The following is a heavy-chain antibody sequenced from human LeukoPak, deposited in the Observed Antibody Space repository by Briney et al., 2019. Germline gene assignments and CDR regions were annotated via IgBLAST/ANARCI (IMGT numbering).Heavy chain of an antibody. CDR1: GDPIDTYY. D-gene: IGHD4-17*01. V-gene: IGHV4-4*07. CDR2: IFPSGRT. CDR3: AREPGGHGVHYYMDV. Sequence: PSETLSLTCNVTGDPIDTYYWTWLRQPVGKRLEWIGRIFPSGRTNYNPSLQSRVIISVDKSKKHLSLKLSSVTAADTAVYYCAREPGGHGVHYYMDVWGKGTTVTVSS. J-gene: IGHJ6*03.